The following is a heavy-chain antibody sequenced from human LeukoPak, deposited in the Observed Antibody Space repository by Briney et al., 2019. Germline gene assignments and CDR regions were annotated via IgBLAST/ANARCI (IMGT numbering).Heavy chain of an antibody. V-gene: IGHV1-2*06. Sequence: EASVKVSCKASGYTFTGYYMQWVRQAPGQGLECLGRINPNSGGTNYAQKFQGRVTMTRDTSISTAYMELSRLRSDDTAVYYCARGLYGDQNWFDPWGQGTLVTVSS. J-gene: IGHJ5*02. CDR3: ARGLYGDQNWFDP. D-gene: IGHD4-17*01. CDR1: GYTFTGYY. CDR2: INPNSGGT.